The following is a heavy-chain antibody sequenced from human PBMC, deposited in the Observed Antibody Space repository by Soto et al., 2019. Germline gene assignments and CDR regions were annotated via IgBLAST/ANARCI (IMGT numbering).Heavy chain of an antibody. CDR1: GFTFSDYY. D-gene: IGHD6-19*01. V-gene: IGHV3-11*05. Sequence: PGGSLRLSCAASGFTFSDYYMSWIRQAPGKGLEWVSYISSSSSYTNYADSVKGRFTISRDNAKNSLYLQMNSLRAEDTAVYYCARDRALAPPGIAVAGTFGMDVWGQGTTVTVSS. CDR2: ISSSSSYT. CDR3: ARDRALAPPGIAVAGTFGMDV. J-gene: IGHJ6*02.